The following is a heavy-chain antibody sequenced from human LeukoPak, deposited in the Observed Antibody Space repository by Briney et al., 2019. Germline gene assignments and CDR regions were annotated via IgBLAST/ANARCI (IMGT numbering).Heavy chain of an antibody. Sequence: PSETLSLTCTVSGGSISSGGYYWSWIRQHPGKGLEWIGYICYSGSTYYNPSLKSRVTISVDTSKNQFSLKLSSVTAADTAVYYCAGGYSGLRRIDYWGQGTLVTVSS. V-gene: IGHV4-31*03. CDR1: GGSISSGGYY. J-gene: IGHJ4*02. D-gene: IGHD5-12*01. CDR3: AGGYSGLRRIDY. CDR2: ICYSGST.